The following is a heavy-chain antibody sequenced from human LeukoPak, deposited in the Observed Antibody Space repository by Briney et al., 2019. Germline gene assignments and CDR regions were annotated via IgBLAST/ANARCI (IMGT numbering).Heavy chain of an antibody. J-gene: IGHJ4*02. CDR2: ISGSGGST. Sequence: GGSLRLSCAASGFTFSSYAMSWVRQAPGKGLEWVSAISGSGGSTYYADSVKGRFTISRDNSKNTLYLQMNSLRAEDTAVYYCATFWSGHLKGYFDYWGQGTLVTVSS. V-gene: IGHV3-23*01. CDR3: ATFWSGHLKGYFDY. CDR1: GFTFSSYA. D-gene: IGHD3-3*01.